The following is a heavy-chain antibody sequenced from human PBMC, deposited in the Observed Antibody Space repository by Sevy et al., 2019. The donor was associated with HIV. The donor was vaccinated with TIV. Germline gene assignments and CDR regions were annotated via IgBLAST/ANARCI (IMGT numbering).Heavy chain of an antibody. CDR1: GFIVSINY. D-gene: IGHD6-19*01. J-gene: IGHJ3*01. CDR2: IYSGGST. V-gene: IGHV3-53*01. CDR3: ARDRGIAVGSSRDETFDV. Sequence: GGSQRLSCEASGFIVSINYMNWVRQAPGKGLEWVSVIYSGGSTYYADSVKGRFTISGDNSNNRVYLQMNSLRAEDTAVYYCARDRGIAVGSSRDETFDVWGQGTMVTVSS.